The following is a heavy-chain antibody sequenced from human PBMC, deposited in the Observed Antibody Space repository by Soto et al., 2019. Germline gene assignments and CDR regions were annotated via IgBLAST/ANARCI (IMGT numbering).Heavy chain of an antibody. V-gene: IGHV4-39*01. CDR2: IDNGGNT. Sequence: PETLSLTCPVSGHPYNINSYFWYLAWIRQPPGKGREWVGGIDNGGNTHYNAPLKSRVIISADTSKNQFSLSLNSVTAADTAVYYCVKRSLLMAPTWGQGIQVTVSS. D-gene: IGHD1-26*01. J-gene: IGHJ4*02. CDR3: VKRSLLMAPT. CDR1: GHPYNINSYF.